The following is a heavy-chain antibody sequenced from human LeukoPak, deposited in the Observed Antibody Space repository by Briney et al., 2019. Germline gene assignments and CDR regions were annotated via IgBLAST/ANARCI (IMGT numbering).Heavy chain of an antibody. J-gene: IGHJ4*02. V-gene: IGHV3-23*01. D-gene: IGHD1-20*01. CDR2: ISFTGVVNT. Sequence: PGGSLRLSCAVSGFIFSSYGMSWVRQAPGKGLEWVSAISFTGVVNTYYADSVKGRFTISRDNSKNTLYLHLTSLRAADTAVYYCAKGGRGMTDNYYFDYWGQGTLVTVSS. CDR3: AKGGRGMTDNYYFDY. CDR1: GFIFSSYG.